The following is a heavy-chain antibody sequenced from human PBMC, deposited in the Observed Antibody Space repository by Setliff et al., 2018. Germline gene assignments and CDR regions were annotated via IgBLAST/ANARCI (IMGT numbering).Heavy chain of an antibody. Sequence: LSLTCAVYGGSFSGYYWSWIRQPPGKGLEWIGEINHSGSTNYNPSLKSRVTISVDTSKNQFFLKLSSVTAADTAVYYCARGGYSRGPPVYYFDYWGQGTLVTVSS. D-gene: IGHD5-12*01. J-gene: IGHJ4*02. V-gene: IGHV4-34*01. CDR1: GGSFSGYY. CDR3: ARGGYSRGPPVYYFDY. CDR2: INHSGST.